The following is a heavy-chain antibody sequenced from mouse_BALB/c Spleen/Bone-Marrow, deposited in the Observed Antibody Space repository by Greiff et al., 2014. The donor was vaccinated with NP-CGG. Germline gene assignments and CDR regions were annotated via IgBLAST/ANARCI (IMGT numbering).Heavy chain of an antibody. J-gene: IGHJ3*01. D-gene: IGHD2-3*01. CDR3: ARSLYDGYFSWFAY. CDR1: GFNNKDTY. Sequence: VQLQQPGAELVKPGASVKLSCTASGFNNKDTYMHWVKQRPEQGLEWIGRIDPANGNTKYDPKFQGKATITADTSSNTAYLQLSSLTSEDTAVYYCARSLYDGYFSWFAYWGQGTLVTVSA. V-gene: IGHV14-3*02. CDR2: IDPANGNT.